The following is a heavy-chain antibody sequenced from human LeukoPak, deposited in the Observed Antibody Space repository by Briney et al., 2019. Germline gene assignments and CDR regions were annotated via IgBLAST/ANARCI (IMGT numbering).Heavy chain of an antibody. CDR3: ARDTNGWYGWFDP. Sequence: SETLSLTCTVTGGSMTTYYWTWIRQPPGKGLEWIGYISYSGSTNYNPSLQSRLTISVDTSENQFSLKLSSVKAADTAVYYCARDTNGWYGWFDPWGQGTLVTVSS. CDR2: ISYSGST. D-gene: IGHD6-19*01. V-gene: IGHV4-59*08. CDR1: GGSMTTYY. J-gene: IGHJ5*02.